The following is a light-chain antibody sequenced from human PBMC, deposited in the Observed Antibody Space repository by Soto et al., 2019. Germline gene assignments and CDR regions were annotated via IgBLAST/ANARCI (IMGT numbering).Light chain of an antibody. CDR1: SSDIGAYNS. CDR3: CSSAPESTYV. J-gene: IGLJ1*01. CDR2: KGT. V-gene: IGLV2-23*01. Sequence: QSVLAQPACVTGSPGQANTISCTGTSSDIGAYNSVSWYQQHPHRAPQVIIYKGTQRPSGASNRFSGSTSGNAASLRISALQADDEADYFCCSSAPESTYVFGTGTKVTVL.